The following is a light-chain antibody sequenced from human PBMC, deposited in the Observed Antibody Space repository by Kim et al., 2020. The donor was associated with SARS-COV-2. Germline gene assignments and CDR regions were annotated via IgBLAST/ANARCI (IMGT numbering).Light chain of an antibody. CDR3: QAWDSSTAGV. V-gene: IGLV3-1*01. J-gene: IGLJ2*01. Sequence: PGQTASITCAGDKLGDKYACWYQQKPGQSPVLVIYQDSKRPSGIPERFSGSNSGNTATLTISGTQAMDEADYYCQAWDSSTAGVFGGGTQLTVL. CDR2: QDS. CDR1: KLGDKY.